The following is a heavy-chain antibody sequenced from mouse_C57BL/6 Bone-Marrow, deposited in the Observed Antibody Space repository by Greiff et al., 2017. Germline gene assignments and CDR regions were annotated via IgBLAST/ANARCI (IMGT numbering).Heavy chain of an antibody. CDR3: TRDGRYFDY. CDR1: GYTFTDYE. V-gene: IGHV1-15*01. J-gene: IGHJ2*01. Sequence: QVQLQQSGAELVRPGASVTLSCKASGYTFTDYEMHWVKQTPVHGLEWIGAIDPETGGTAYNQKFKGKAILTADKSSSTANMELRSLTSEDSAVYYCTRDGRYFDYGGQGTTLTVSS. CDR2: IDPETGGT. D-gene: IGHD2-3*01.